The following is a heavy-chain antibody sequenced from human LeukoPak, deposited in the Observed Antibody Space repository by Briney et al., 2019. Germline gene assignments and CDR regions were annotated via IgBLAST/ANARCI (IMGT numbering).Heavy chain of an antibody. CDR1: GGSISSGSYY. CDR2: IYTSGST. CDR3: ARDRAVLGHCSSTSCYAGLNWFDP. J-gene: IGHJ5*02. Sequence: TSETLSLTCTVSGGSISSGSYYWSWIRQPAGKGLEWIGRIYTSGSTNYNPSLKSRVTISVATSKNQFSLKLSSVTAADTAVYYCARDRAVLGHCSSTSCYAGLNWFDPWGQGTLSPSPQ. V-gene: IGHV4-61*02. D-gene: IGHD2-2*01.